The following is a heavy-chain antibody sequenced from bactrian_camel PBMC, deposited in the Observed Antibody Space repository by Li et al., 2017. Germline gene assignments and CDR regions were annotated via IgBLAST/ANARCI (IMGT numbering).Heavy chain of an antibody. J-gene: IGHJ4*01. CDR1: GFTFSRFA. V-gene: IGHV3S40*01. CDR2: VSSGEGST. Sequence: QLVESGGGLVQPGESLRLSCAASGFTFSRFAMSWVRQAPGKGLEWVSSVSSGEGSTNSVDSVKGRFAISRDNARNMLYLQMNGLKTEDTGVYYCASRWYWVPAYWGQGTQVTVS. D-gene: IGHD6*01. CDR3: ASRWYWVPAY.